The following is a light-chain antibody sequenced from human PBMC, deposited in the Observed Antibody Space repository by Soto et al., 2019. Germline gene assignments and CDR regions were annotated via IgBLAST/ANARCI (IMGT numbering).Light chain of an antibody. J-gene: IGKJ5*01. CDR1: QSVTSNY. V-gene: IGKV3-15*01. Sequence: IVLTQSPGTLSLSPGEGATLFCRASQSVTSNYFAWYQQKPGQAPRLLIYGASSRATGIPARFSGSGSGTEFTLTISSLQSEDFAVYYCQQYNDWLTFGGGTRLEIK. CDR2: GAS. CDR3: QQYNDWLT.